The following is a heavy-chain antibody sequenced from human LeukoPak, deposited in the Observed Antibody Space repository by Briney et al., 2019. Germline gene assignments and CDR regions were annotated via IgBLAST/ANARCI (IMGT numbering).Heavy chain of an antibody. D-gene: IGHD6-13*01. CDR2: IYYSGST. CDR1: GGSISSGDYY. Sequence: SQTLSLTCTVSGGSISSGDYYWSWIRQPPGKGLEWIGYIYYSGSTYYYPSLKSRITISVDTSKKQFSLKVSSVTAADTAVYYCARGHGREAAAGGDAFDIWGQGTMVTVSS. J-gene: IGHJ3*02. CDR3: ARGHGREAAAGGDAFDI. V-gene: IGHV4-30-4*08.